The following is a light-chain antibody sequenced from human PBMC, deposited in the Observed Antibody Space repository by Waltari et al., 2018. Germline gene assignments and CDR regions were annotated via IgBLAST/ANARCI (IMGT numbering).Light chain of an antibody. V-gene: IGLV2-8*01. CDR1: STAVEGYDP. CDR3: SSYAGGSSLM. J-gene: IGLJ3*02. CDR2: EVT. Sequence: QSALTQPPSATGSPGPSITISCTGISTAVEGYDPVFWYQQHPGKAPTLLIYEVTKRPSGVPDRFSGSKSDNTASLAVSGLQAEDEADYYCSSYAGGSSLMFGGGTKLTVL.